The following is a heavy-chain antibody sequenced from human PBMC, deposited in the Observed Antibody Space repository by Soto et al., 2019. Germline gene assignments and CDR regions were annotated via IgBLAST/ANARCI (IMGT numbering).Heavy chain of an antibody. CDR3: AASTSRTYYYDSSGYTWDY. CDR2: ISAYNGNT. CDR1: GYTFTSYG. D-gene: IGHD3-22*01. J-gene: IGHJ4*02. V-gene: IGHV1-18*01. Sequence: ASVKVSCKASGYTFTSYGISWVRQAPGQGLEWMGWISAYNGNTNYAQKLQGRVTMTTDTSTSTAYRELRSLRSDDTAVYYCAASTSRTYYYDSSGYTWDYWGQGTLVTVS.